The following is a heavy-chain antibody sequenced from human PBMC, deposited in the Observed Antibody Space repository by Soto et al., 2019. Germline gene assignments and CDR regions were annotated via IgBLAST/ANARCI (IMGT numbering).Heavy chain of an antibody. J-gene: IGHJ3*02. CDR3: AKDLTITIFGVVTTEGAFDI. CDR1: GFTFSSYG. D-gene: IGHD3-3*01. V-gene: IGHV3-30*18. CDR2: ISYDGSNK. Sequence: GGSLRLSCAASGFTFSSYGMHWVRQAPGKGLEWVAVISYDGSNKYYADSVKGRFTISRDNSKNTLYLQMNSLRAEDTAVYYCAKDLTITIFGVVTTEGAFDIWGQGTMVTVSS.